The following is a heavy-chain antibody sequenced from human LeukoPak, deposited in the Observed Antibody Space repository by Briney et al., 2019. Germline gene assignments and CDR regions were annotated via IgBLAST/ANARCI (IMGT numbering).Heavy chain of an antibody. CDR1: GGPISNYH. CDR3: ATNIQVAYYNYAMDV. J-gene: IGHJ6*02. D-gene: IGHD1-1*01. V-gene: IGHV4-4*07. CDR2: MFPSGTL. Sequence: PSETLSLTCTVSGGPISNYHWSWFRQPAGKGLEFIGRMFPSGTLNYSPSLKRRLTMSVDTSKNQLSLELRAVTAADTAIYYCATNIQVAYYNYAMDVWGQGTTVTVSS.